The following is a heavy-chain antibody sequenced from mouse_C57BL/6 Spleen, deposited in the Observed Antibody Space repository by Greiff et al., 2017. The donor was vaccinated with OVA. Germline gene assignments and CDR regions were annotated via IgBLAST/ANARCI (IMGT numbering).Heavy chain of an antibody. CDR3: ARHENYGSRAWFAY. D-gene: IGHD1-1*01. Sequence: QVQLQQSGAELVKPGASVKLSCKASGYTFTEYTIHWVKQRSGQGLEWIGWVYPGSGSIKYNEKFKDKATFTADKSSSTVYMELSRLTSEDSAVYFCARHENYGSRAWFAYWGQGTLVTVSA. V-gene: IGHV1-62-2*01. CDR2: VYPGSGSI. CDR1: GYTFTEYT. J-gene: IGHJ3*01.